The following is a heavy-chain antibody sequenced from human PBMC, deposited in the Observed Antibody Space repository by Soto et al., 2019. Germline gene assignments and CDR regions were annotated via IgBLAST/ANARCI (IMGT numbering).Heavy chain of an antibody. Sequence: GGSLRLSCAASGFTFSSYGMHWVRQAPGKGLEWVAVIWYDGSNRYYADSVKGRFTISRDNSKNTLYLQMNSLRAEDTAVYYCARDGYGSGSYYIDYWGQGTLVTVSS. D-gene: IGHD3-10*01. CDR2: IWYDGSNR. CDR3: ARDGYGSGSYYIDY. V-gene: IGHV3-33*01. J-gene: IGHJ4*02. CDR1: GFTFSSYG.